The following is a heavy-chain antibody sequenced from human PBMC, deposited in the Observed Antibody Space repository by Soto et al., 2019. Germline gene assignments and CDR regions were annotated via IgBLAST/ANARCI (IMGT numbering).Heavy chain of an antibody. J-gene: IGHJ6*03. CDR1: GGSISSYY. CDR2: IYYSGST. Sequence: QVQLQESGPGLVKPSETLSLTCTVSGGSISSYYWSWIRQPPGKGLEWIGYIYYSGSTNYNPSLKSRVTISLDTSKNQFSLKLSSVTAADTAVYYCARAVGNSGYDYGYYYYYYMDVWGKGTPVTVSS. V-gene: IGHV4-59*01. CDR3: ARAVGNSGYDYGYYYYYYMDV. D-gene: IGHD5-12*01.